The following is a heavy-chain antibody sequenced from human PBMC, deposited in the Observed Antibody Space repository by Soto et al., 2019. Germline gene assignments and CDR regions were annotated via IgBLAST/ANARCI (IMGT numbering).Heavy chain of an antibody. CDR1: GGTFSSYA. CDR2: IIPIFGTA. J-gene: IGHJ6*02. V-gene: IGHV1-69*06. D-gene: IGHD6-19*01. Sequence: ASVKVSCKASGGTFSSYAISWVRQAPGQGLEWMGGIIPIFGTANYAQKFQGRVTITADKSTSTAYMEPSSLRSEDTAVYYCARGAGAYYYYYGMDVWGQGTTVTVSS. CDR3: ARGAGAYYYYYGMDV.